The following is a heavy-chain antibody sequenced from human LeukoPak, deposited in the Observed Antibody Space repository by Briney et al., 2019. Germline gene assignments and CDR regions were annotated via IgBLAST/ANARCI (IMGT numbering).Heavy chain of an antibody. CDR2: INHSGST. V-gene: IGHV4-39*01. J-gene: IGHJ4*02. Sequence: SETLSLTCTVSGGSISTSNYYWSWIRQPPGKGLEWIGEINHSGSTNYNPSLKSRVTISVDTSKNQFSLKLSSVTAADTAVYYCARHGSSGWYIWGQGTLVTVSS. CDR1: GGSISTSNYY. D-gene: IGHD6-19*01. CDR3: ARHGSSGWYI.